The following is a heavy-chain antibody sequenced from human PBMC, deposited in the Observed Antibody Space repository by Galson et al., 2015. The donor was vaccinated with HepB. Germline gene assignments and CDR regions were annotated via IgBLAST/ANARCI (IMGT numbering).Heavy chain of an antibody. CDR1: GFTFSSYG. V-gene: IGHV3-30*18. D-gene: IGHD2-2*01. J-gene: IGHJ5*02. Sequence: SLRLSCAASGFTFSSYGMHWVRQAPGKGLEWVAVISYDGSNKYYADSVKGRFTISRDNSKNTLYLQMNSLRAEDTAVYYCAKGQMPAAPWGQGTLVTVSS. CDR2: ISYDGSNK. CDR3: AKGQMPAAP.